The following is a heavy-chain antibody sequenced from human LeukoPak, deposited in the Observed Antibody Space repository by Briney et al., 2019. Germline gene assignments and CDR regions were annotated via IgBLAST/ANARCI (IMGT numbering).Heavy chain of an antibody. Sequence: SETLSLTCIVSGGSVRSGGYYWRWIRQHPGKALEWIGYMSYSGSTDYNPALKSRTAITVDTSKNQFSLKLSSVTDADTAVYYCARGPAASGLWGQGTLVTVSS. CDR3: ARGPAASGL. V-gene: IGHV4-31*03. D-gene: IGHD2-2*01. CDR2: MSYSGST. J-gene: IGHJ4*02. CDR1: GGSVRSGGYY.